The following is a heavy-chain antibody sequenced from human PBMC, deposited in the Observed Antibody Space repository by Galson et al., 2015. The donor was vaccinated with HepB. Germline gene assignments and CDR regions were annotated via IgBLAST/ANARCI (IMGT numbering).Heavy chain of an antibody. V-gene: IGHV1-24*01. CDR2: FDPENNET. D-gene: IGHD3-3*01. CDR3: ATPVVDFWSGYCY. CDR1: GYTLTELS. J-gene: IGHJ4*02. Sequence: SVKVSCKVSGYTLTELSMHWVRQAPGKGLEWMGGFDPENNETVYAQKFQGRVTMTEDTSTDTGYMELRSLRSEDTAFYYCATPVVDFWSGYCYWGQGTLVTVSS.